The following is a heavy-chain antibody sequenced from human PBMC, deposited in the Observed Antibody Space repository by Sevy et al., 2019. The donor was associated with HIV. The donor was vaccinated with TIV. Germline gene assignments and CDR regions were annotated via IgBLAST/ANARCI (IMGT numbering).Heavy chain of an antibody. D-gene: IGHD3-22*01. V-gene: IGHV3-33*01. CDR1: GFTFSNYA. CDR3: ARGGYYYDNAAYYALDS. CDR2: IWSDGTYQ. Sequence: GGSLRLSCAATGFTFSNYAMHWVRHAPGKGLEWVAIIWSDGTYQYHGHSVKGRFTISRDNSKNTRYLQMNKVRVEDTAVYYCARGGYYYDNAAYYALDSWGQGTLVTVSS. J-gene: IGHJ4*02.